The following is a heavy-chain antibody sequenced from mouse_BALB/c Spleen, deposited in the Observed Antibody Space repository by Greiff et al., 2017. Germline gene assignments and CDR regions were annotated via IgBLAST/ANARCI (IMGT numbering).Heavy chain of an antibody. CDR3: ARHDDYDDPFAY. D-gene: IGHD2-4*01. V-gene: IGHV5-6*02. CDR1: GFTFSSYG. Sequence: DVKLVESGGDLVKPGGSLKLSCAASGFTFSSYGMSWVRQTPDKRLEWVATISSGGSYTYYPDSVKGRFTISRDNAKNTLYLQMSSLKSEDTAMYYCARHDDYDDPFAYWGQGTLVTVSA. CDR2: ISSGGSYT. J-gene: IGHJ3*01.